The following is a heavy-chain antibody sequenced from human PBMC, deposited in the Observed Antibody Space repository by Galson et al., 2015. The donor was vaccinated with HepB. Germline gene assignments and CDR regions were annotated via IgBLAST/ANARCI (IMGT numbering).Heavy chain of an antibody. CDR3: ARDQRPYGGNFPHWCLDL. Sequence: SLRLSCAASGFTFSTYTIYWVRQAPGKGLEWVSSISRGGLYIYYADSMRGRFTISRDDANDSVYLEMNNLKAEDTAVYYCARDQRPYGGNFPHWCLDLWGRGTLVAVSS. J-gene: IGHJ2*01. D-gene: IGHD4-23*01. CDR2: ISRGGLYI. CDR1: GFTFSTYT. V-gene: IGHV3-21*04.